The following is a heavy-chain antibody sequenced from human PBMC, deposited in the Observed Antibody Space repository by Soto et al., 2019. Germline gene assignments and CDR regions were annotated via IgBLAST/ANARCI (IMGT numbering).Heavy chain of an antibody. D-gene: IGHD6-19*01. CDR2: IHNSGTT. CDR3: ARLLRHIPVAGRGVY. CDR1: GGSVSSGSCY. J-gene: IGHJ4*02. V-gene: IGHV4-61*01. Sequence: PSETLSLTCTVSGGSVSSGSCYWSWIRQPPGKGLEWIGYIHNSGTTNYNASLDSRVTMSIDTSKNQFSLKLSSVTAADTALYYCARLLRHIPVAGRGVYCGQGTLVTVSS.